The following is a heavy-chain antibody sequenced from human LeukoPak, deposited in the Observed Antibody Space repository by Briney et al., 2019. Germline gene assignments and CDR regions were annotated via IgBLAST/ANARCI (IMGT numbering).Heavy chain of an antibody. D-gene: IGHD3-22*01. J-gene: IGHJ4*02. Sequence: GASVKVSCKASGYTFTSYYMHWVRQAPGQGLEWMGWISAYNGNTNYAQKLQGRVTMTTDTSTSTAYMELRSLRSDDTAVYYCARGPYYYDSSGYYYGENFDYWGQGTLVTVSS. V-gene: IGHV1-18*04. CDR2: ISAYNGNT. CDR1: GYTFTSYY. CDR3: ARGPYYYDSSGYYYGENFDY.